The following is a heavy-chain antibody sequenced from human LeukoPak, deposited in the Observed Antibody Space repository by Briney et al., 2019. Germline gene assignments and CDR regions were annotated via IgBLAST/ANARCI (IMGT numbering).Heavy chain of an antibody. Sequence: GGSLRVSCAASGFTFNSYAMSWVRQTQGKGLEWVSAISGSGGSTYYADSVKGRFTISRDNSKNTLYLQMNSLRAEDTALYYCAKDVRDCRSTSCYTYYYYYGMDVWGQGTTVTVSS. CDR1: GFTFNSYA. CDR2: ISGSGGST. V-gene: IGHV3-23*01. D-gene: IGHD2-2*02. J-gene: IGHJ6*02. CDR3: AKDVRDCRSTSCYTYYYYYGMDV.